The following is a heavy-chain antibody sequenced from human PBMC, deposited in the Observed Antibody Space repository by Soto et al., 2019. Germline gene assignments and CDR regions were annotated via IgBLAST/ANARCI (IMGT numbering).Heavy chain of an antibody. Sequence: EVQLLESGGGLVQPGGSLRLSCAASGFTFSNYAVTWVRQAPGKGLEWVSTISGSGGSTYYADSVKGRFTISRDNSKNTLYLQMNSXRAXXTAVYXXAXXXGSXXYEIDYWGQGTLVTVSS. J-gene: IGHJ4*02. CDR2: ISGSGGST. D-gene: IGHD6-13*01. CDR1: GFTFSNYA. V-gene: IGHV3-23*01. CDR3: AXXXGSXXYEIDY.